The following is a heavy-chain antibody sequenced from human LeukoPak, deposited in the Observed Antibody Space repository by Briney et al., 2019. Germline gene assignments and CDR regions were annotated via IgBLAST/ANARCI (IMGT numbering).Heavy chain of an antibody. Sequence: GASVKVSCKASGGTFRSYAIRWVRHAPGQGLEWMGWISAYNGDTNYAQKLQGRVTMTTDTSTSTAYMELRSLRSDDTAVYYCARDWVGTCGGDCYSDYWGQGTLVTVSS. CDR2: ISAYNGDT. CDR1: GGTFRSYA. D-gene: IGHD2-21*02. CDR3: ARDWVGTCGGDCYSDY. J-gene: IGHJ4*02. V-gene: IGHV1-18*01.